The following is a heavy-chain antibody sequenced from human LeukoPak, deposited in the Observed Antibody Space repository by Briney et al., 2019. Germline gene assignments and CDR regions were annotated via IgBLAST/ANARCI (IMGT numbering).Heavy chain of an antibody. D-gene: IGHD1-26*01. CDR3: ARIEYSGPLDY. CDR2: INHSGST. Sequence: ETLSLTCAVYGVSFSGYYWSWIRQPPGKGLEWIGEINHSGSTNYNPSLKSRVTISVDSSKNQFSLKVSSVTAADTAVYYCARIEYSGPLDYWGQGTLVTVSS. V-gene: IGHV4-34*01. J-gene: IGHJ4*02. CDR1: GVSFSGYY.